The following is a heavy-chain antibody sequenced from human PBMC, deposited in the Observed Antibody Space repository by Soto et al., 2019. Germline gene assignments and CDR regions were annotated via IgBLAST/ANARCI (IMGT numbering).Heavy chain of an antibody. CDR2: IYPGDSDT. CDR1: GYSFNSYW. CDR3: ARLGPRNYYYYYMDV. J-gene: IGHJ6*03. V-gene: IGHV5-51*01. Sequence: PGESLKIPCKGSGYSFNSYWIGWVRQMPGKGLEWMGIIYPGDSDTRYSPSFQGQVTISADKSISTAYLQWSSLKASDTAMFYFARLGPRNYYYYYMDVWGKGTTVTVSS.